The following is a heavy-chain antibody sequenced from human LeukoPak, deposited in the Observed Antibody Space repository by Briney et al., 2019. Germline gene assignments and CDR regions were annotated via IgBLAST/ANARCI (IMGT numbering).Heavy chain of an antibody. D-gene: IGHD2-15*01. CDR1: GGSISSYY. J-gene: IGHJ5*02. CDR2: IYYSGST. CDR3: ARVPDYCSGGSCYGP. Sequence: SETLSLTCTVSGGSISSYYSSWIRQPPGKGLEWIGYIYYSGSTNYNPSLKSRVTISVDTSKNQFSLKLSSVTAADTAVYYCARVPDYCSGGSCYGPWGQGTLVTVSS. V-gene: IGHV4-59*01.